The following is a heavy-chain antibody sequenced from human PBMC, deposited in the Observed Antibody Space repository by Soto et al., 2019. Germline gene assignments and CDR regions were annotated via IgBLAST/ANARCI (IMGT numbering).Heavy chain of an antibody. D-gene: IGHD3-22*01. CDR3: ARGDYDSSLGPSYAFDI. Sequence: EVQLVESGGGLVKPGGSLRLSCAASGFTFSSYSMNWVRQAPGKGLEWVSSISSSSSYIYYADSVKGRFTISRDNAKNSLYLQMNSLRAEDTAVYYCARGDYDSSLGPSYAFDIWGQGTMVTVSS. J-gene: IGHJ3*02. CDR1: GFTFSSYS. CDR2: ISSSSSYI. V-gene: IGHV3-21*01.